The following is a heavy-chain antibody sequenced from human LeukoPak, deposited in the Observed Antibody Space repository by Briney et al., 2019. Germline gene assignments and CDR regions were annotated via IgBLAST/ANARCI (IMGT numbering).Heavy chain of an antibody. Sequence: GGSLRLSCATSGLTFSSYAMSWVRQAPGKGLEWVSAISGSGGSTYYADSVKGRFTISRDNSKNTLYLQMNSLRAEDTAVYYCAKRRIAARHFDYWGQGTLVTVSS. J-gene: IGHJ4*02. CDR1: GLTFSSYA. D-gene: IGHD6-6*01. CDR2: ISGSGGST. CDR3: AKRRIAARHFDY. V-gene: IGHV3-23*01.